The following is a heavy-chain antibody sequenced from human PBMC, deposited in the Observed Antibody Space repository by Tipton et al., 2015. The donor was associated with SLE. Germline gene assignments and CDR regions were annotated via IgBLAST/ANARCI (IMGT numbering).Heavy chain of an antibody. CDR1: GGSFSGCY. Sequence: TLSLTCAVYGGSFSGCYWSWIRQPPGKGLEWIGEINHSGSTNYNPSLKSRVTISVDTSKNQFSLKLSSVTAADTAVYYCARGRVTIFGVVIIGRDAFDIWGQGTMVTVSS. D-gene: IGHD3-3*01. V-gene: IGHV4-34*01. J-gene: IGHJ3*02. CDR3: ARGRVTIFGVVIIGRDAFDI. CDR2: INHSGST.